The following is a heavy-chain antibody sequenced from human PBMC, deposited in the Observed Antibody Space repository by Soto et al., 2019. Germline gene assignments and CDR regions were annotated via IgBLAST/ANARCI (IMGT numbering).Heavy chain of an antibody. V-gene: IGHV1-69*01. Sequence: QVQLVQSGAEVKKPGSSVRVSCRASGGTLNKHAITWVRRAPGLGLEWLGGIIPMFGIPNYPQKLQGRVTITADDSTNTSPMELNSLTSDDTAVYYCARGGTSGWLKGAYDVWGQGTMVTVSS. CDR2: IIPMFGIP. J-gene: IGHJ3*01. CDR1: GGTLNKHA. D-gene: IGHD6-19*01. CDR3: ARGGTSGWLKGAYDV.